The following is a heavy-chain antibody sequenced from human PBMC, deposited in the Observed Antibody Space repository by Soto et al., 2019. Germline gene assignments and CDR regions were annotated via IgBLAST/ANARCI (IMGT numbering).Heavy chain of an antibody. Sequence: QVQLVQSGAEVKKPGASVKVSCRASGYTFTNYYIHWVRQAPGQGLEWMAIINPMSGSTNNAQNFQGRVTVTMDTSTTTVYMDLSSLRFEDTAVYFCARDLLAGDFWGQGTLVTVSS. D-gene: IGHD3-10*01. CDR3: ARDLLAGDF. V-gene: IGHV1-46*01. CDR2: INPMSGST. CDR1: GYTFTNYY. J-gene: IGHJ4*02.